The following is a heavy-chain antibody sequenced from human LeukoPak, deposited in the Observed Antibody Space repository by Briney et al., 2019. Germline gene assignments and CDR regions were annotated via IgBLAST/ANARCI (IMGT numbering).Heavy chain of an antibody. CDR2: INYSGSI. D-gene: IGHD3-16*02. J-gene: IGHJ4*02. Sequence: PSETLSLTCTVSGGSIGSYYWSWIRQPPGKGLEWIGYINYSGSITYNPSLKSRVTISLDMSKNQFSLKLTSVTAADTAVYYCARQGDYRYPFDSWGQGTLVTVSS. CDR1: GGSIGSYY. V-gene: IGHV4-59*08. CDR3: ARQGDYRYPFDS.